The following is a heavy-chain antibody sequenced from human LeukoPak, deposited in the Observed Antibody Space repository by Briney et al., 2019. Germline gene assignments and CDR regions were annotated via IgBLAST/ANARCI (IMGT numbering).Heavy chain of an antibody. J-gene: IGHJ4*02. D-gene: IGHD6-13*01. CDR1: GFTFDDYA. Sequence: LTGGSLRLSCAASGFTFDDYAMHWVRQAPGKGLEWVSGISWNSGSIGYADSVKGRFTISRDNAKNSLYLQMNSLRAEDTALYYCAKDIAAAGNFDYWGRGTLVTVFS. CDR3: AKDIAAAGNFDY. CDR2: ISWNSGSI. V-gene: IGHV3-9*01.